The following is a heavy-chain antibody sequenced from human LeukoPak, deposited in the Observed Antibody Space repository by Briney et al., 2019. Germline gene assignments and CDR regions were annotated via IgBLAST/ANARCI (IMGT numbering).Heavy chain of an antibody. CDR1: GYTFTGYY. D-gene: IGHD5-18*01. CDR2: INPNSGGT. V-gene: IGHV1-2*02. CDR3: ARDRVIGGYSYGYDAFDI. Sequence: APVKVSCKASGYTFTGYYMHWVRQAPGQGLEWMGWINPNSGGTNYAQKFQGRVTMTRDTSISTACMGLSRLRSDDTAVYYCARDRVIGGYSYGYDAFDIWGQGTMVTVSS. J-gene: IGHJ3*02.